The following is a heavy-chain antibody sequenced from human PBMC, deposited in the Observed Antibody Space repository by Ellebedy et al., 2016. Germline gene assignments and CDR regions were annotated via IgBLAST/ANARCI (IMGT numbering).Heavy chain of an antibody. CDR1: GYTFTSYD. CDR3: ARAPSSGWSLRYFDY. CDR2: ISSDNGNT. D-gene: IGHD6-19*01. V-gene: IGHV1-18*01. Sequence: ASVKVSCKASGYTFTSYDINWVRQAPGQGLEWMGWISSDNGNTNYAQRLQDRITLTTDSSTSTAYLELRSLRSDDTAVYYCARAPSSGWSLRYFDYWGQGTLVTVSS. J-gene: IGHJ4*02.